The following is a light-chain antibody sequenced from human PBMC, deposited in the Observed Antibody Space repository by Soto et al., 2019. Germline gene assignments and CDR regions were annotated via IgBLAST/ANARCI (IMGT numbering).Light chain of an antibody. J-gene: IGLJ2*01. CDR1: SSDVGGYNY. V-gene: IGLV2-14*01. CDR3: SSYTSSSTLEVV. Sequence: QSALTQPASVSGSPGQSITISCTGTSSDVGGYNYVSWYQHHPGKAPKLMIYEVSNRPSGLSNRFSGSKSGNTASLTISGLQAEDEADYYCSSYTSSSTLEVVFGGGTKLT. CDR2: EVS.